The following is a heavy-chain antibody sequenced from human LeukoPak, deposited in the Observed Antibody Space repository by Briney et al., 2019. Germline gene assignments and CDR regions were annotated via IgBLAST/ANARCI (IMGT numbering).Heavy chain of an antibody. D-gene: IGHD6-6*01. CDR1: GGSFSGYY. J-gene: IGHJ4*02. CDR2: INHSGST. V-gene: IGHV4-34*01. Sequence: PSGTLSLTCAVYGGSFSGYYWSWIRQPPGKGPEWIGEINHSGSTNYNPSLKSRVTISVDTSKNQFSLKLSSVTAADTAVYYCARGLPPYSSSPYYFDYWGQGTLVTVSA. CDR3: ARGLPPYSSSPYYFDY.